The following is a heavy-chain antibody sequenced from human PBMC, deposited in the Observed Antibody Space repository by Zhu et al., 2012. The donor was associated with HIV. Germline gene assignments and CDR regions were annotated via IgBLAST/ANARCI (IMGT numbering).Heavy chain of an antibody. CDR2: IYTSGST. CDR1: GGFISSYY. CDR3: ARRSGDY. V-gene: IGHV4-4*09. J-gene: IGHJ4*02. D-gene: IGHD6-25*01. Sequence: QVQLQESGPGLVKPSETLSLTCTVSGGFISSYYWSWIRQPPGKGLEWIGYIYTSGSTNYNPSLKSRVTISVDTSKNQFSLKLSSVTAADTAVYYCARRSGDYWGQGTLVTVSS.